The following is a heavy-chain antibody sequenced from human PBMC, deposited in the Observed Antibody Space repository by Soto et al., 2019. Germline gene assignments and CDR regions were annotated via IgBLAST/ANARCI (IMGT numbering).Heavy chain of an antibody. CDR3: ASLTYYYDSSVGDWFDP. J-gene: IGHJ5*02. V-gene: IGHV3-48*03. D-gene: IGHD3-22*01. Sequence: GGSLRLSCAASGFTFSSYEMNWVRQAPGKGLEWVSYISSSGSTIYYADSVKGRFTISRDNAKNSLYLQMNSLRAEDTAVYYCASLTYYYDSSVGDWFDPWGQGTPVTVSS. CDR2: ISSSGSTI. CDR1: GFTFSSYE.